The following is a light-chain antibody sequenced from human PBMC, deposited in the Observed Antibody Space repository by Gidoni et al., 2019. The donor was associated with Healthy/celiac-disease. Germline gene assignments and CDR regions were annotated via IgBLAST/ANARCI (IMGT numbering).Light chain of an antibody. CDR2: WAS. CDR1: QSVLYSSNNKNY. V-gene: IGKV4-1*01. J-gene: IGKJ1*01. CDR3: QQYYSTPPT. Sequence: DIVMTLSPDSPAVSLGERATINCKSSQSVLYSSNNKNYLAWYQQKPGQPPKLLIYWASTRESGVPDRFSGSGSGTDFTLTISSLQAEDVAVYYCQQYYSTPPTFGQGTKVEIK.